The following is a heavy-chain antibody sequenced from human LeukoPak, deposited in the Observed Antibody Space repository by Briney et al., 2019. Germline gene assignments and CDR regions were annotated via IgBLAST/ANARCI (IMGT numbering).Heavy chain of an antibody. CDR3: AKLTKENWFDP. Sequence: PGRSLRLSCAASGFTFSSYGMHRVRQAPGKGLEWVAVISYDGSNKYYADSVKGRFTISRDNSKNTLYLQMNSLRAEDTAVYYCAKLTKENWFDPWGQGTLVTVSS. CDR2: ISYDGSNK. D-gene: IGHD3-9*01. CDR1: GFTFSSYG. V-gene: IGHV3-30*18. J-gene: IGHJ5*02.